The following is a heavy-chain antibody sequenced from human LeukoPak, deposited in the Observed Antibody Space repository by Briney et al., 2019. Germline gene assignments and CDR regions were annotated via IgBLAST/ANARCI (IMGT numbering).Heavy chain of an antibody. V-gene: IGHV3-21*01. J-gene: IGHJ5*02. CDR1: GFTFSSYS. CDR3: ARGRIEITFGGVSYNWFDP. CDR2: ISSSSSYI. D-gene: IGHD3-16*01. Sequence: GGSLRLSCAASGFTFSSYSMNWVRQAPGKGLEWVSSISSSSSYIYYADSVKGRFTISRDNAKNSLYLQMNSLRAEDTAVYYCARGRIEITFGGVSYNWFDPWGQGTLVTVSS.